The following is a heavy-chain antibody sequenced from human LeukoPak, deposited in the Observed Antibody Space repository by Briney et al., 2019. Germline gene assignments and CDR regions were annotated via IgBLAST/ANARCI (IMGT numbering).Heavy chain of an antibody. CDR3: AKTGLRYFGSYYYYGMDV. CDR1: GFTFSSYA. CDR2: ISYDGSNK. D-gene: IGHD3-9*01. Sequence: GGSLRLSCAASGFTFSSYAMSWVRQAPGKGLEWVAVISYDGSNKYYADSVKGRFTISRDNSKNTLYLQMNSLRAEDTAVYYCAKTGLRYFGSYYYYGMDVWGQGTTVTVSS. J-gene: IGHJ6*02. V-gene: IGHV3-30*18.